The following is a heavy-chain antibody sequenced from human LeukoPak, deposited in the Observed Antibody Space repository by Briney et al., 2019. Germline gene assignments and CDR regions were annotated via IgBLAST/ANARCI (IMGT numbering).Heavy chain of an antibody. CDR1: GGSISSYY. Sequence: PSETLSLTCTVSGGSISSYYWGWIRQPPGKGLEWIGSIYYSGSTYYNPSLKSRVTISVDTSKNQFSLKLSSVTAADTAVYYCAPYFWSGPFDYWGQGTLVTVSS. D-gene: IGHD3-3*01. CDR2: IYYSGST. CDR3: APYFWSGPFDY. J-gene: IGHJ4*02. V-gene: IGHV4-39*07.